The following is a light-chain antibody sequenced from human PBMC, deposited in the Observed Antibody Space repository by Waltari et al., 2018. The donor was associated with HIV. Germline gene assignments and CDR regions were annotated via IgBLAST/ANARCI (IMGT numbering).Light chain of an antibody. Sequence: QSALTQPASVSGSPGQSITISCTGTSSDVGGYNYVSWYQHHPGKAPKLLIYEVSNRPSGVSNRFSGSKSDNTASLIISGLQAEDEADYYCSSYTSSSTLAVFGGGTKLTVL. V-gene: IGLV2-14*01. J-gene: IGLJ2*01. CDR3: SSYTSSSTLAV. CDR2: EVS. CDR1: SSDVGGYNY.